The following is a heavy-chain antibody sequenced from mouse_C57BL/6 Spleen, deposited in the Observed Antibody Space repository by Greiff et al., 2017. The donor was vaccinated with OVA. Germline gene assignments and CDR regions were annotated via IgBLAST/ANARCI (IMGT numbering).Heavy chain of an antibody. Sequence: EVKLVESGAELVRPGASVKLSCTASGFNIKDDYMHWVKQRPEQGLEWIGWIDPANGDTEYASKFQGKATITADTSSNTAYLQLSSLTSEDTAVYYCTKPYLLSNWGGYWGKGTTLTVSS. CDR3: TKPYLLSNWGGY. V-gene: IGHV14-4*01. CDR1: GFNIKDDY. D-gene: IGHD4-1*01. CDR2: IDPANGDT. J-gene: IGHJ2*01.